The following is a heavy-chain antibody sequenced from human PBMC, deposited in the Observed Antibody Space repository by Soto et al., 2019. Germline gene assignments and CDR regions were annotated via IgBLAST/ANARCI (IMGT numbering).Heavy chain of an antibody. CDR2: IMPIFRTP. Sequence: QVQLEQSGAEVKKPGSSVKVSCKASGGTFRNSAISWVRQAPGQGLEWMGGIMPIFRTPAYAQKFHGRVTITADESTSTAYMELSGLRSDDTAVYFCARDNDRPQLGGNYYYILDVWGHGTTVTVSS. CDR3: ARDNDRPQLGGNYYYILDV. J-gene: IGHJ6*02. CDR1: GGTFRNSA. V-gene: IGHV1-69*12. D-gene: IGHD1-1*01.